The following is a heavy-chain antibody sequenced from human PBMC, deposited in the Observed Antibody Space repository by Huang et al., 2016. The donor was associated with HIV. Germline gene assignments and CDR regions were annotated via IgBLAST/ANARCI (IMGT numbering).Heavy chain of an antibody. D-gene: IGHD3-3*01. CDR1: GFTFIDYY. CDR3: ARESYDFWNGYFSEFYYYYYMDV. V-gene: IGHV3-11*04. Sequence: QVQLVESGGGLVKTGGSLRLSCEASGFTFIDYYMSWIRQAPGKGLEWVSSSGCCGSPIYYADSVKGRFTISRDNAENSLYLQISSLRVEDTAVYYCARESYDFWNGYFSEFYYYYYMDVWGKGTTVTVAS. CDR2: SGCCGSPI. J-gene: IGHJ6*03.